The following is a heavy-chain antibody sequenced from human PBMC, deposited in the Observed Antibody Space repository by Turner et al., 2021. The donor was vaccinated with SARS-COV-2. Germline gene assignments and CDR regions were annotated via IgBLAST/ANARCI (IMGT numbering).Heavy chain of an antibody. CDR2: ISYDGSNK. Sequence: QVQLVESGVGVVQPGRSLRLSCAASGFTFSSYGMHWVRQAPGKGLEWGAVISYDGSNKYYADSVKGRFTISRDNTKKTLYLQMNSLRAEDTAVYYCAKVRSIFGVVIGGMDVWGQGTTVTVSS. CDR1: GFTFSSYG. J-gene: IGHJ6*02. V-gene: IGHV3-30*18. CDR3: AKVRSIFGVVIGGMDV. D-gene: IGHD3-3*01.